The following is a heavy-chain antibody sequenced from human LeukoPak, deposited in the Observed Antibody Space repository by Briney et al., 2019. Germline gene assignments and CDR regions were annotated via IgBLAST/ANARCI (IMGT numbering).Heavy chain of an antibody. CDR1: GFSFSSYG. CDR3: AKEITRPNRAVAGLNY. J-gene: IGHJ4*02. Sequence: PGRSLRLSCAASGFSFSSYGMHWVRQAPGKGLEWVALISYDGSNKYYADSVKGRFTISRDNSKNTLYLQMNSLRAEDTAVYYCAKEITRPNRAVAGLNYWGQGTLVTVSS. V-gene: IGHV3-30*18. D-gene: IGHD6-19*01. CDR2: ISYDGSNK.